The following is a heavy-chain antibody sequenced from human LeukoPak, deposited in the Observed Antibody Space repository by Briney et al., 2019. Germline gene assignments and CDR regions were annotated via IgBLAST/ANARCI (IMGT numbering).Heavy chain of an antibody. D-gene: IGHD5-12*01. J-gene: IGHJ6*03. Sequence: GASVKVSCKASGYTFTGYYMHWVRQAPGQGLEWMGWINPNSGGTNYAQKFQGRVTMTRDTPISTAYMELSRLRSDDTAVYYCARVRRGGYDGGYYYYYMDVWGKGTTVTVSS. CDR2: INPNSGGT. CDR3: ARVRRGGYDGGYYYYYMDV. V-gene: IGHV1-2*02. CDR1: GYTFTGYY.